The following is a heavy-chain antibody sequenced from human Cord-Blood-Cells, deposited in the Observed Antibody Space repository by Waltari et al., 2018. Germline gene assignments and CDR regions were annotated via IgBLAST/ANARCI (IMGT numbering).Heavy chain of an antibody. J-gene: IGHJ1*01. Sequence: QVQLVQSGAEVKKPGASVKVSCTASGYTFTGYYMHWVRQAPGQGLEWMGWINPNSGGTSYAQKFQGRVTMTRDTSISTAYMELSRLRSDDTAVYYCARDQRITMVRGVIRVVAEYFQHWGQGTLVTVSS. CDR1: GYTFTGYY. V-gene: IGHV1-2*02. D-gene: IGHD3-10*01. CDR3: ARDQRITMVRGVIRVVAEYFQH. CDR2: INPNSGGT.